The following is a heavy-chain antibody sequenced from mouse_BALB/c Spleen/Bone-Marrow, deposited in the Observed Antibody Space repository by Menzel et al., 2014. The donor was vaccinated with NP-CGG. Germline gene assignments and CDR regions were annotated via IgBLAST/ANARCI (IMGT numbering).Heavy chain of an antibody. CDR1: GYTFSNYW. Sequence: QVQLQQPGAEQMQPWASVKISCEATGYTFSNYWIEWVKQRPGHGLEWIGEILPGNTNANYNEKFKGRATFTADTSSNTAYMQLSSLTSEDSAVYYCARGWYSMDYWGQGPSISVPS. CDR3: ARGWYSMDY. V-gene: IGHV1-9*01. CDR2: ILPGNTNA. J-gene: IGHJ4*01.